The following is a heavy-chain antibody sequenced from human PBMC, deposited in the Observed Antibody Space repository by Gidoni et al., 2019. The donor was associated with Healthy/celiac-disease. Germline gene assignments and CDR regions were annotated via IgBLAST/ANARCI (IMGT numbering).Heavy chain of an antibody. CDR3: ARVLGRAAAGPFDY. D-gene: IGHD6-13*01. CDR1: GFTFSSYG. V-gene: IGHV3-33*01. CDR2: IWYDGSNK. J-gene: IGHJ4*02. Sequence: QVQLVESGGGVVQPGRSLRLSCAASGFTFSSYGMHWVRQAPGKGLEWVAVIWYDGSNKYYADSVKGRFTISRDNSKNTLYLQMNSLRAEDTAVYYCARVLGRAAAGPFDYWGQGTLVTVSS.